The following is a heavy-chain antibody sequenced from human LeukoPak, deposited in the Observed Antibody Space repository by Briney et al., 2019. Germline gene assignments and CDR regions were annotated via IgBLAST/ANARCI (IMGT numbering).Heavy chain of an antibody. J-gene: IGHJ4*02. CDR2: ISASSSTI. D-gene: IGHD3-16*01. Sequence: GGSLRLSCAASGFTFSTYSMNWARQAPGKGLEWVSYISASSSTIYYPYSMKGRFTISRDNAKKSLYLQMYSLRAEDTAVYYCARDLGGHYDYVWGSYRGGYFYYWGQGTLVTVSS. CDR1: GFTFSTYS. V-gene: IGHV3-48*01. CDR3: ARDLGGHYDYVWGSYRGGYFYY.